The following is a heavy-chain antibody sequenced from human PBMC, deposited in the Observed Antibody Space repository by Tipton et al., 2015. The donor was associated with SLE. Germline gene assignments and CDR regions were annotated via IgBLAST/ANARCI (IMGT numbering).Heavy chain of an antibody. V-gene: IGHV4-59*11. CDR1: GGSINSHF. Sequence: TLSLTCTVSGGSINSHFWSWIRQPPGKGLEWIGYIYYSGGTNYNPSLKSRVTITVDTSKNQFSLKLTSATAADTAVYYCAYASSVAFDSWGQGTLVTVSS. CDR2: IYYSGGT. J-gene: IGHJ4*02. CDR3: AYASSVAFDS. D-gene: IGHD6-19*01.